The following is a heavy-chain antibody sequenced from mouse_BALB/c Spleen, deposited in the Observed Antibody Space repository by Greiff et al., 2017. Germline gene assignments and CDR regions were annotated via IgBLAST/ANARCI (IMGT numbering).Heavy chain of an antibody. CDR3: GRGATVVATGAMDY. CDR1: GFSLTSHG. J-gene: IGHJ4*01. CDR2: IWAGGST. V-gene: IGHV2-9*02. D-gene: IGHD1-1*01. Sequence: VKLVESGPGLVAPSQSLSITCTVSGFSLTSHGVHWVRQPPGKGLEWLGVIWAGGSTNYNSALMSRLSISKDNSKSQVFLKMNSLQTDDTAMYYCGRGATVVATGAMDYWGQGTSVTVSS.